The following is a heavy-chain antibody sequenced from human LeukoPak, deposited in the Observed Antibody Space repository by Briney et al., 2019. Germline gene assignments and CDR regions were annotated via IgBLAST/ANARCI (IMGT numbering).Heavy chain of an antibody. J-gene: IGHJ3*02. CDR3: ARDKYDSSGYHDAFDI. Sequence: PGGSLRLSCAASGFTVSSNYISWVRQAPGKGLEWVSVINSGGSTYYADSVKGRVIISRDNSKNTLYLQMNSLRAEDTAVYYRARDKYDSSGYHDAFDIWGQGTMVTVSS. CDR2: INSGGST. D-gene: IGHD3-22*01. CDR1: GFTVSSNY. V-gene: IGHV3-66*01.